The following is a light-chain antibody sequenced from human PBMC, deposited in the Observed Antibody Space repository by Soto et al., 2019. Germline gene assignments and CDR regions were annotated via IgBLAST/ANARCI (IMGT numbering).Light chain of an antibody. J-gene: IGLJ3*02. Sequence: QSVLTQPRSVSGSPGQSVTISCTGARSDVGGYRFVSWYQQHPDKAPKLMIYDVDKRPSGVPDRFSGSKSGNTASLTISGLQAEDEADYFSCSDAGVFTWVFGGGTKVTVL. CDR3: CSDAGVFTWV. CDR2: DVD. V-gene: IGLV2-11*01. CDR1: RSDVGGYRF.